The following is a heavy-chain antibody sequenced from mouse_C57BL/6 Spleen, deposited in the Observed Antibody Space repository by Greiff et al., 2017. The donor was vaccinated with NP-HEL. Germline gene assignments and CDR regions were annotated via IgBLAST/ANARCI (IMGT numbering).Heavy chain of an antibody. V-gene: IGHV5-12*01. CDR1: GFTFSDYY. Sequence: EVQLVESGGGLVQPGGSLKLSCAASGFTFSDYYMYWVRQTPEKRLEWVAYISNGGGSTYYPDTVKGRFTISRDNAKNTLYLQMSRLKSEDTAMYYCARYYDGYYDYWGQGTTLTVSS. J-gene: IGHJ2*01. CDR2: ISNGGGST. D-gene: IGHD2-3*01. CDR3: ARYYDGYYDY.